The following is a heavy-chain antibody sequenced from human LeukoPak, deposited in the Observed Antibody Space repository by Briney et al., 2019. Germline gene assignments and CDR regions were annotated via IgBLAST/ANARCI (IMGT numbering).Heavy chain of an antibody. D-gene: IGHD3-10*01. CDR3: ARGPNYYGSGSYYNAAY. CDR2: IYSGGST. J-gene: IGHJ4*02. V-gene: IGHV3-66*02. Sequence: GGSLRLSCLASGFTISSHWMGWVRQAPGKGLEWVSVIYSGGSTYYADSVKGRFTISRDNSKNTLYLQMNSLRAEDTAVYHCARGPNYYGSGSYYNAAYWGQGTLVTVSS. CDR1: GFTISSHW.